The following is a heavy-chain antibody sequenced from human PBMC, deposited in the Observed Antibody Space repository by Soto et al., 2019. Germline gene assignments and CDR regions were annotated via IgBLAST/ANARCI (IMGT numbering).Heavy chain of an antibody. CDR3: ARHNYGSGSTYFDY. V-gene: IGHV4-59*08. CDR1: GGSISSYY. J-gene: IGHJ4*02. CDR2: IYYSGST. D-gene: IGHD3-10*01. Sequence: PSETLSLTCTVSGGSISSYYWSWIRQPPGKGLDWIGYIYYSGSTNYNPSLKSRVTISVDTSKNQLSLKLNSMTAADTAVYYCARHNYGSGSTYFDYWGQGTLVTVSS.